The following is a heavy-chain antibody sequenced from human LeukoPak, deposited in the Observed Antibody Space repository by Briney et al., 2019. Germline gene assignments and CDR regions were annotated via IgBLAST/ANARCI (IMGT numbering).Heavy chain of an antibody. CDR3: ARDPIGGRDYYFDY. CDR1: GFTFSSYA. V-gene: IGHV3-30*04. J-gene: IGHJ4*02. Sequence: GGSLRLSCAASGFTFSSYAMHWVRQAPGKGLEWVAVISYDGSNKYYADSVKGRFTISRDNSKNTLYLQMNSLRAEDTAAYYCARDPIGGRDYYFDYWGQGTLVTVSS. D-gene: IGHD2-21*01. CDR2: ISYDGSNK.